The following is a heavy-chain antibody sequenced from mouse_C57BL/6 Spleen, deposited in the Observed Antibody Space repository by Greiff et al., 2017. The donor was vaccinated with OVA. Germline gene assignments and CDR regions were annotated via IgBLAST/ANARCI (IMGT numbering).Heavy chain of an antibody. CDR3: TTLQAWFAY. CDR1: GFNIKDDY. Sequence: VQLQQSGAELVRPGASVKLSCTASGFNIKDDYMHWVKQRPEQGLEWIGWIDTENGDTEYASKFQGKATITVDTSSNTAYLQRSSLTSADTAVYYCTTLQAWFAYWGQGTLGTVSA. J-gene: IGHJ3*01. CDR2: IDTENGDT. V-gene: IGHV14-4*01. D-gene: IGHD3-2*02.